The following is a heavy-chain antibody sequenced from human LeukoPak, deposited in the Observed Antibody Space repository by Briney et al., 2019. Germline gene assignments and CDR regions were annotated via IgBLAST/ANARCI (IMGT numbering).Heavy chain of an antibody. CDR3: ARASFNVVFGNWFDP. J-gene: IGHJ5*02. D-gene: IGHD2-8*01. CDR1: GGSFSGYY. Sequence: SETLSLTCAVYGGSFSGYYWSWIRQPPGKGLEWIGEINHSGSTNYNPSLKSRVTISVDTSKNQFSLKLRSVTAADTAIYYCARASFNVVFGNWFDPWGQGTLVTVSS. CDR2: INHSGST. V-gene: IGHV4-34*01.